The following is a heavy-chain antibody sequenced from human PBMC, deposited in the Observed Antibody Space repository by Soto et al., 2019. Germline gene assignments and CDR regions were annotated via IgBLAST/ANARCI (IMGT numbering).Heavy chain of an antibody. CDR3: ARDLYSSPARDFDY. V-gene: IGHV3-21*01. D-gene: IGHD6-13*01. Sequence: EVQLVESGGGLVKPGGSLRLSCAASGFTFSSYSMNWVRQAPGKGLEWVSSISSSSSYIYYADSVKGRFTISRDNAKNSLYPQMNSLRAEDTAVYYCARDLYSSPARDFDYWGQGTLVTVSS. CDR1: GFTFSSYS. J-gene: IGHJ4*02. CDR2: ISSSSSYI.